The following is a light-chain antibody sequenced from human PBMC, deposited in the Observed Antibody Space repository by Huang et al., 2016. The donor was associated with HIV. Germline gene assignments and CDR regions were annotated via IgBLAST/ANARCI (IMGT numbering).Light chain of an antibody. Sequence: EIVMTQSPATWSVSPGESATLSCRASQSVSAKLAWYQKKPGQSPRRIIYDASTRATGIPVRFSGSGSGTDFTLTINSLQSEDFAVYYCQQYSNWPSFGGGTKVEIK. J-gene: IGKJ4*01. V-gene: IGKV3-15*01. CDR2: DAS. CDR1: QSVSAK. CDR3: QQYSNWPS.